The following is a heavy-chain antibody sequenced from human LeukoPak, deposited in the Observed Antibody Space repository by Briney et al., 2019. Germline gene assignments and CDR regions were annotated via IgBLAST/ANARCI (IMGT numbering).Heavy chain of an antibody. CDR3: ARGEPIVGATYYYYGMDV. D-gene: IGHD1-26*01. J-gene: IGHJ6*04. V-gene: IGHV3-21*01. CDR2: ISSSSSYI. CDR1: GFTFSSYS. Sequence: GGSLRLSCAASGFTFSSYSMNWVRQAPGKGLEWVSSISSSSSYIYYADSVKGRFTISRDNAKNSLYLQMNSLRAEDTPVYYCARGEPIVGATYYYYGMDVWGKGTTVTVSS.